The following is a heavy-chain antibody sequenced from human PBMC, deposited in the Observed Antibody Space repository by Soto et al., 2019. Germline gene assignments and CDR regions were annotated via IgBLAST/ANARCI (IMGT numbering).Heavy chain of an antibody. D-gene: IGHD6-25*01. CDR2: ISSGSSTI. CDR3: ATSSGALAARFPYYFDY. Sequence: VQLVESGGGLVKPGGSLRLSCAAAGFRFNDYYMTWIRQAPGKGLEWVSYISSGSSTIYYAHSVKGRFTISRDNAKNSLYLQMNSLRAEDTAVYYCATSSGALAARFPYYFDYWGQGTLVTVSS. V-gene: IGHV3-11*01. CDR1: GFRFNDYY. J-gene: IGHJ4*02.